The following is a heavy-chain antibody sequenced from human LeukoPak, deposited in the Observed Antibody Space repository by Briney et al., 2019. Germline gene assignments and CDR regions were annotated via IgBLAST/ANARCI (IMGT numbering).Heavy chain of an antibody. CDR3: AKDSKWRSVAVPAAVDY. V-gene: IGHV3-30*18. D-gene: IGHD2-2*01. Sequence: PGGSLRLSCAASGFTFSSYGMHWVRQAPGKGLEWVAVLSYDGSTKYYADSVKGRFTISRDNSNYTLYLQMNSLRAEDTAVYYCAKDSKWRSVAVPAAVDYWGQGILVTVSS. J-gene: IGHJ4*02. CDR1: GFTFSSYG. CDR2: LSYDGSTK.